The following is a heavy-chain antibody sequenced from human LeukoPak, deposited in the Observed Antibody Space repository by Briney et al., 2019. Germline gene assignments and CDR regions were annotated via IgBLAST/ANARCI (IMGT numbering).Heavy chain of an antibody. Sequence: ASVKVSCKASGYTFTSYGISWVRQAPGQGLEWMGWINPNSGGTNYAQKFQGRVTMTRDTSISTAYMELSRLRSDDTAVYYCARGVTRGDCLDVWGKGTTVTVSS. CDR3: ARGVTRGDCLDV. CDR1: GYTFTSYG. J-gene: IGHJ6*04. V-gene: IGHV1-2*02. D-gene: IGHD2-21*02. CDR2: INPNSGGT.